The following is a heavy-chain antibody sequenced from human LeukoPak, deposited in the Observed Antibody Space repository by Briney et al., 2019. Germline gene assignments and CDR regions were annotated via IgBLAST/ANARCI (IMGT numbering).Heavy chain of an antibody. Sequence: GASVKVPCKASGYTFTSYYMHWVRQAPGQGLEWMGIINPSGGSTSYAQKFQGRVTMTRDTSTSTVYMELSSLRSEDTAVYYCARDSSYDFWSGFSKFDPWGQGTLVTVSS. J-gene: IGHJ5*02. CDR3: ARDSSYDFWSGFSKFDP. D-gene: IGHD3-3*01. CDR1: GYTFTSYY. CDR2: INPSGGST. V-gene: IGHV1-46*01.